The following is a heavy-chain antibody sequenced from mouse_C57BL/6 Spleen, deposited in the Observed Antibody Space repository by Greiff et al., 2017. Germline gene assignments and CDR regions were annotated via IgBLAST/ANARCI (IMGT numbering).Heavy chain of an antibody. CDR1: GFTFTDYY. D-gene: IGHD2-1*01. CDR2: IRNKANGYTT. Sequence: EVKLVESGGGLVQPGGSLSLSCAASGFTFTDYYMSWVRQPPGKALEWLGFIRNKANGYTTEYSASVKGRFTISRDNSQSILYLQMNALRAEDSATYYCARYPEGGYGNLYWFDYWGQGTTLTVSS. V-gene: IGHV7-3*01. CDR3: ARYPEGGYGNLYWFDY. J-gene: IGHJ2*01.